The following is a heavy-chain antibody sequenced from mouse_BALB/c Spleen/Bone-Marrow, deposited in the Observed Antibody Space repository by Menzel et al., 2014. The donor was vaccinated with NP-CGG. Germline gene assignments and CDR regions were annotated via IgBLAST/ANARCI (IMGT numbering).Heavy chain of an antibody. J-gene: IGHJ1*01. Sequence: EVKLMESGAELVKPGASVKLSCSASGFNIKDTYMHWVKQRPEQGLEWIGRIDPANGNTKYDPKFQDKATITADTSSNTVDLQLSSLTFEDTAVYYCARQEFAIYWYFDVWGAGTTLPVSS. CDR1: GFNIKDTY. V-gene: IGHV14-3*02. D-gene: IGHD1-3*01. CDR2: IDPANGNT. CDR3: ARQEFAIYWYFDV.